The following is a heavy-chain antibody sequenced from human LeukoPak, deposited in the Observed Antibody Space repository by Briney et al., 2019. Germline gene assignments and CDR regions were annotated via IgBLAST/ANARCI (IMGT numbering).Heavy chain of an antibody. CDR2: IYYSGST. Sequence: KPSETLSLTCTVSGGSISSYYWSWIRQPPGKGLEWIGYIYYSGSTNYNPSLKSRVTISVDTSKNQFSLKLSSVTAADTAVYYCARHMYSVGSCYYFDYWGQGTLVTVSS. CDR1: GGSISSYY. CDR3: ARHMYSVGSCYYFDY. V-gene: IGHV4-59*08. J-gene: IGHJ4*02. D-gene: IGHD2-15*01.